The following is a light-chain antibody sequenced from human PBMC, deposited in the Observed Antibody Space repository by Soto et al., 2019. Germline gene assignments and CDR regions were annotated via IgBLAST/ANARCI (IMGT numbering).Light chain of an antibody. CDR3: TSYTSSSTLL. CDR1: NNDVGAYNY. J-gene: IGLJ2*01. V-gene: IGLV2-14*01. CDR2: EVT. Sequence: QSALTQPASVSGSPGQSIAISCIGTNNDVGAYNYVSWYQRHPGKAPKLMIYEVTNRPSGVSNRFSGSKSGNTASLTISGLQAEDEADYSCTSYTSSSTLLFGGGTQLTVL.